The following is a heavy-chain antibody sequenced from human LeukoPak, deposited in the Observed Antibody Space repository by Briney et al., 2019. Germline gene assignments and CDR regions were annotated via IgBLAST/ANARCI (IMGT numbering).Heavy chain of an antibody. CDR3: ARHYVWGSFNY. D-gene: IGHD3-16*01. J-gene: IGHJ4*02. CDR2: ISASGGST. V-gene: IGHV3-23*01. Sequence: PGGSLRLSCAASGFTFSSYAMSWVRQAPGKGLEWVSAISASGGSTYYADSVKGRFTISRDNSKNTLYLQMNSLRAEDTAVYYCARHYVWGSFNYWGQGTLVTVSS. CDR1: GFTFSSYA.